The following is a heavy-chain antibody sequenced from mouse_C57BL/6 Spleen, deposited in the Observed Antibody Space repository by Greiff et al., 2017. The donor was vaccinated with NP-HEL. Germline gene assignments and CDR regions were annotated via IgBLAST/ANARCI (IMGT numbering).Heavy chain of an antibody. CDR2: IYPRSGNT. J-gene: IGHJ3*01. V-gene: IGHV1-81*01. CDR3: AEFTFAY. CDR1: GYTFTSYG. Sequence: QVQLQQSGAELARPGASVKLSCKASGYTFTSYGISWVKQRTGQGLEWIGEIYPRSGNTYYNEKFKGKATQTADKSSSTAYMELRSLTSEDSAVYFCAEFTFAYWGQGTLVTVSA.